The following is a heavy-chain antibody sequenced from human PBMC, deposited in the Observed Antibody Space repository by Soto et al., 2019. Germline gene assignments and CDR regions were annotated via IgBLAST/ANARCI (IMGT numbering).Heavy chain of an antibody. CDR3: AKESVVVITDY. J-gene: IGHJ4*02. CDR2: ISYDGSNK. V-gene: IGHV3-30*18. CDR1: GFTFSSYG. Sequence: QVQLVESGGGVVQPGRSLRLSCAASGFTFSSYGMHWVRQAPGKGLEWVAVISYDGSNKYYADSVKGRFTISRDNSKNTLYLQMNSLRAEDTAVYYCAKESVVVITDYLGQGTLVTVSS. D-gene: IGHD3-22*01.